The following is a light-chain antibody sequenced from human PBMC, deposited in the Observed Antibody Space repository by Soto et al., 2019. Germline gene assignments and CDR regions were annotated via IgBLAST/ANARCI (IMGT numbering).Light chain of an antibody. V-gene: IGKV1-9*01. CDR2: AAS. J-gene: IGKJ5*01. CDR1: QGISSY. Sequence: DIPLTQSPSFLSASVGDRVTITCRASQGISSYLVWYQQKPGKAPKLLIYAASTLESGVPSRFSGSGSGTEFTLTISSLQPEDFATYYCQQLNSYPFTFGQGTRLEIK. CDR3: QQLNSYPFT.